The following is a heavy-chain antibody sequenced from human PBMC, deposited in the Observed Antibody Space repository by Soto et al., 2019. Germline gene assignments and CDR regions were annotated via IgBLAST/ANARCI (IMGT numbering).Heavy chain of an antibody. CDR1: GGSISSSSYY. CDR3: ARHKLTIPRQWLVRDYYYYGMDV. Sequence: PSETLSLTCTVSGGSISSSSYYWGWIRQPPGKGLEWIGSIYYSGSTYYNPSLRSRVTISVDTSKNQFSLKLSSVTAADTAVYYCARHKLTIPRQWLVRDYYYYGMDVWGQGTTVTVSS. V-gene: IGHV4-39*01. D-gene: IGHD6-19*01. J-gene: IGHJ6*02. CDR2: IYYSGST.